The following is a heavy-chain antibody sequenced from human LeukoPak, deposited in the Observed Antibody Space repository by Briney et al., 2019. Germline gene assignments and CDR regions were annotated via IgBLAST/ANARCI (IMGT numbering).Heavy chain of an antibody. Sequence: GRPLRLSCGASGFTFGTYAMHWVRQTPDRGLEWVAFISSDGSNENYADSVKGRFTIPRDNSKNTLYLRMNNLTPEDTGVYYCAKGLATTTSYGNWFAPWGQGTLVTVSS. V-gene: IGHV3-30*18. CDR2: ISSDGSNE. J-gene: IGHJ5*02. CDR1: GFTFGTYA. CDR3: AKGLATTTSYGNWFAP. D-gene: IGHD1-26*01.